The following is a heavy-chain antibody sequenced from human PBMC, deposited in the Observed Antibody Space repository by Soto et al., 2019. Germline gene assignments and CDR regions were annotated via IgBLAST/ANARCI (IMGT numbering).Heavy chain of an antibody. CDR1: GGSISSGGYY. Sequence: SETLSLTCTVSGGSISSGGYYWSWIRQHPGKGLEWIGYIYYSGSTYYNPSLKSRVTISVDTSKNQFSLKLSSVTAADTAVYYCARGIKVISWFEPWGQGTLVTVSS. CDR3: ARGIKVISWFEP. J-gene: IGHJ5*02. D-gene: IGHD2-21*01. V-gene: IGHV4-31*03. CDR2: IYYSGST.